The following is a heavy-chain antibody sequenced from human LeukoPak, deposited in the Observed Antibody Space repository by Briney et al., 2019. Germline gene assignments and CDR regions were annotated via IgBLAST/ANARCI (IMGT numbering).Heavy chain of an antibody. CDR1: GYTFTSYD. V-gene: IGHV1-8*01. Sequence: ASVKVSCKASGYTFTSYDINWVRQATGQGLGWMGWMNPNSGNTGYAQKYQGRVTMTRNTSISTAYMELSSLRSEDTAVYYCARGPSITMVRGVKFGWFDPWGQGTLVTVSS. J-gene: IGHJ5*02. CDR2: MNPNSGNT. CDR3: ARGPSITMVRGVKFGWFDP. D-gene: IGHD3-10*01.